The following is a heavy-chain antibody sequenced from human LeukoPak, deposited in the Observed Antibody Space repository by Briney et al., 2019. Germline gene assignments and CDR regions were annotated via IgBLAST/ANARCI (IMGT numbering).Heavy chain of an antibody. CDR2: INSDGTTI. V-gene: IGHV3-74*01. Sequence: GGSLRLSCAASGFTFSSYWMHWVRQAPGKGLVWVSRINSDGTTITYADSVKGRFTISRDNAENTLYLQMNSLRVEDTAVYYCALYYYGSGNSYKRAYWGQGSLVTVSS. D-gene: IGHD3-10*01. J-gene: IGHJ4*02. CDR1: GFTFSSYW. CDR3: ALYYYGSGNSYKRAY.